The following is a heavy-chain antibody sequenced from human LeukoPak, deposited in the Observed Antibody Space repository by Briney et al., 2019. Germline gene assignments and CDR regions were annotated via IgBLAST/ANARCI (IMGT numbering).Heavy chain of an antibody. Sequence: SETLSLTCTVSGGSISSYYWSWIRQPPGKGLEWIGYIYYSGSTNYNPSLKSRVTISVDTSKNQFSLKLSSVTAADTAVYYCARVPRIAARPYYFDYWGQGTLATVSS. D-gene: IGHD6-6*01. V-gene: IGHV4-59*01. CDR3: ARVPRIAARPYYFDY. CDR2: IYYSGST. J-gene: IGHJ4*02. CDR1: GGSISSYY.